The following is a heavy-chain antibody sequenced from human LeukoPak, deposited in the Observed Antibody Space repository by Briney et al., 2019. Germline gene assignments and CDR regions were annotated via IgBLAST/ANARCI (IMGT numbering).Heavy chain of an antibody. V-gene: IGHV3-9*01. J-gene: IGHJ5*01. D-gene: IGHD5-24*01. CDR2: IPWNNDII. CDR1: GFPFGNYA. CDR3: VRGDWLDF. Sequence: GRSLRLSCVDSGFPFGNYAMHWVRQTPGKGLEWVAGIPWNNDIITYADSVRGRFTVSRDNAKNSVYLQMDSLKPEDTALYHCVRGDWLDFWGQGTLVTVSS.